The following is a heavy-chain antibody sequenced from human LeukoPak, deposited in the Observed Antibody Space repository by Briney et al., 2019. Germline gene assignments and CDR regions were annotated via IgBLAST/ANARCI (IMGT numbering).Heavy chain of an antibody. V-gene: IGHV3-30*02. Sequence: GGSLRLSCAASGFTFSNYDMHWVRQAPGKGLEWVTFIQYDGSNKYYADSVKGRFTVSRDNSKNTLYLQMSSLRAEDTAVYYCAKDERNWNYNLASQTYDWGQGTLVTVSS. CDR1: GFTFSNYD. D-gene: IGHD1-7*01. CDR2: IQYDGSNK. J-gene: IGHJ4*02. CDR3: AKDERNWNYNLASQTYD.